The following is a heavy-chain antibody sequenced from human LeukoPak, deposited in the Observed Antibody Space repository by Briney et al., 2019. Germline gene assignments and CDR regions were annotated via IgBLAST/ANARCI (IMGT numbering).Heavy chain of an antibody. D-gene: IGHD1-26*01. CDR1: VGSICSYY. V-gene: IGHV4-59*01. CDR2: IYYSGST. J-gene: IGHJ4*02. Sequence: SETLSLTCTVSVGSICSYYWSWIRQPPWKGLEWIGYIYYSGSTSYNPSLKSRVTISVDTSKNQFSLKLNSVTAADTAVYYCARGYSGSYGRFDYWGQGTLVTVSS. CDR3: ARGYSGSYGRFDY.